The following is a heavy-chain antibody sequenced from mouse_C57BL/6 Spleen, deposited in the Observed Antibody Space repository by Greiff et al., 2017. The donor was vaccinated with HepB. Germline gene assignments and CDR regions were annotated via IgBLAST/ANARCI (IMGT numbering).Heavy chain of an antibody. Sequence: QVQLKESGPGLVQPSQSLSITCTVSGFSLTSYGVHWVRQSPGKGLEWLGVIWSGGSTDYNAAFISRLSISKDNSKSQVFFKMNSLQADDTAIYYCAREGDYYGSSQGYFDYWGQGTTLTVSS. D-gene: IGHD1-1*01. CDR3: AREGDYYGSSQGYFDY. V-gene: IGHV2-2*01. CDR2: IWSGGST. J-gene: IGHJ2*01. CDR1: GFSLTSYG.